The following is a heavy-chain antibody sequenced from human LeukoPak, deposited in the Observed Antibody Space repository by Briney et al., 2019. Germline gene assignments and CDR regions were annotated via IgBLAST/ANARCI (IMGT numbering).Heavy chain of an antibody. CDR3: AVIPSEQRVVPAAPYFQH. J-gene: IGHJ1*01. CDR2: IYPGDSDT. D-gene: IGHD2-2*01. Sequence: KRGDSLKISCKGSGYSFSTYWIGWVRQMSGKGLEWMGIIYPGDSDTRYSPSFQGQVTISADKSISTAYLQWSSLKASDTAMYYCAVIPSEQRVVPAAPYFQHWGQGTLVTVSS. CDR1: GYSFSTYW. V-gene: IGHV5-51*01.